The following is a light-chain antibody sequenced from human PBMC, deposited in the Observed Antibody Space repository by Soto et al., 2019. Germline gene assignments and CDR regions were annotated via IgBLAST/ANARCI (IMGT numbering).Light chain of an antibody. CDR2: DAS. CDR3: QQRRSWPIT. J-gene: IGKJ5*01. Sequence: EIVLTQSPATLSLSPGERATLSCRARQSLNIYLAWYQQKPGQAPRLLIYDASNRATGIPARFSGSGSETDFTLTISSLEPEDFAVYYCQQRRSWPITFGQGTRLEIK. V-gene: IGKV3-11*01. CDR1: QSLNIY.